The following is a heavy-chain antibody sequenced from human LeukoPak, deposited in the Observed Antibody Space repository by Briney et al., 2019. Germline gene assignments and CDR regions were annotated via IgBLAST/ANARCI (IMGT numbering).Heavy chain of an antibody. J-gene: IGHJ6*04. Sequence: GGSLRLSCATSGFTFSTYAMNWVRQAPGKGLEWVANINLDGSNEYYVDSVKGRFTISRDNAKNSLYLQMNSLRAEDTAVYYCAELGITMIGGVWGKGTTVTISS. V-gene: IGHV3-7*01. CDR2: INLDGSNE. CDR3: AELGITMIGGV. D-gene: IGHD3-10*02. CDR1: GFTFSTYA.